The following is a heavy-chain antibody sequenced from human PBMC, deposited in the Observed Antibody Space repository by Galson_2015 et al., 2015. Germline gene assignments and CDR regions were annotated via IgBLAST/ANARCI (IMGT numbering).Heavy chain of an antibody. D-gene: IGHD1-14*01. V-gene: IGHV3-23*01. CDR2: ISGSGDAT. Sequence: SLRLSCAASGFTFTRYAMNWVRQAPGKGLEWVAGISGSGDATYYADSVKGRFTISRDKSHDALWLQMSRLRAEDTAVYYCARDGEPGGGNNPPFDYWGQGTLVTVSS. CDR3: ARDGEPGGGNNPPFDY. J-gene: IGHJ4*02. CDR1: GFTFTRYA.